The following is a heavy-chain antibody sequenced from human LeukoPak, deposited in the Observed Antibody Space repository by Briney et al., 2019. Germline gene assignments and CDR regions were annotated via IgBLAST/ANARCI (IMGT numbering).Heavy chain of an antibody. CDR2: IWYDGSNK. CDR1: GFNFSSFV. J-gene: IGHJ4*02. V-gene: IGHV3-33*01. Sequence: GRSLRLSCAASGFNFSSFVMHWVRQAPGKGLEWVAVIWYDGSNKYCADSVKGRFTISRDNSKNTLYLQMNSLRAKDTAVYYCARGPSAYPKCFDYWGQGTLVTVSS. D-gene: IGHD5-12*01. CDR3: ARGPSAYPKCFDY.